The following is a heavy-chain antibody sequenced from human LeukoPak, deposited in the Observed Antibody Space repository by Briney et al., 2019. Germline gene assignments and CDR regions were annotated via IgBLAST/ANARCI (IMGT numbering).Heavy chain of an antibody. J-gene: IGHJ4*02. V-gene: IGHV1-69*13. CDR2: IIPIFGTA. Sequence: GASVKVSCKASGGTFSSYAISWVRQAPGQGLEWMGGIIPIFGTANYAQKFQGRVTITADESTSTAYMELSSLRSEDTAVYYCARGYYYDSSGYGGTDYWGQGTLVTVSS. CDR3: ARGYYYDSSGYGGTDY. CDR1: GGTFSSYA. D-gene: IGHD3-22*01.